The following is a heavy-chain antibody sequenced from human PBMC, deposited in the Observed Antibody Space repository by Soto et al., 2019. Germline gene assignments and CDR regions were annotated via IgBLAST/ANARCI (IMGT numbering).Heavy chain of an antibody. Sequence: QVQLVQSGAEVKKPGASVKVSCKASGYTFTSYGISWVRQAPGQGLEWMGWISAYNGNTNYAQKLQGRVTMTTDTSTSTAYMELRSLRSDDTAVYYCARVSTGKQLVIYYYDGMDVWGQGTTVTVSS. V-gene: IGHV1-18*01. D-gene: IGHD6-13*01. CDR2: ISAYNGNT. CDR1: GYTFTSYG. J-gene: IGHJ6*02. CDR3: ARVSTGKQLVIYYYDGMDV.